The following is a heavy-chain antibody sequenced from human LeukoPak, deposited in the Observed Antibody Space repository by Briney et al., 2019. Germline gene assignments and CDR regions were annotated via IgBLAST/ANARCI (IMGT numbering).Heavy chain of an antibody. Sequence: GGSLRLSCAASGFTFSSYGMHWVRQAPGKGLEWVAFIRYDGSNKYYADSVKGRFTISRDNSKNTLYLQMNSLRAEDTAVYYCATATESAFDIWGQGTMVTVSS. J-gene: IGHJ3*02. CDR1: GFTFSSYG. CDR3: ATATESAFDI. CDR2: IRYDGSNK. V-gene: IGHV3-30*02.